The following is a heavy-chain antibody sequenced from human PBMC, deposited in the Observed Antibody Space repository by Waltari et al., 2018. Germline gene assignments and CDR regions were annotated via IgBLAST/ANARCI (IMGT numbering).Heavy chain of an antibody. CDR2: INHSGST. D-gene: IGHD3-22*01. CDR3: ASDDSLGY. Sequence: QVQLQQWGAGLLKPSETLSLTCAVYGGSFSGYYWSWIRQPPGKGLEWIGEINHSGSTNYKPSLKSRVTISVDTSKNQFSLKLSSVTAADTAVYYCASDDSLGYWGQGTLVTVSS. CDR1: GGSFSGYY. V-gene: IGHV4-34*01. J-gene: IGHJ4*02.